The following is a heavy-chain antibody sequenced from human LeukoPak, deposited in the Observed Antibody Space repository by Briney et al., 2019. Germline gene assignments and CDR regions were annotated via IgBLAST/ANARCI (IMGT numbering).Heavy chain of an antibody. CDR3: AKGIRYCSSTSCYYVHYYYSMDV. V-gene: IGHV3-30*18. CDR2: ISYDGINK. Sequence: GGSLRLSCAASGFTFTSYGLHWVRQAPGKGLEWLAVISYDGINKYYADSVKGRFTISRDNSKNTLYLQMNSLRVEDTAVYYCAKGIRYCSSTSCYYVHYYYSMDVWGQGTTVTVSS. J-gene: IGHJ6*02. D-gene: IGHD2-2*01. CDR1: GFTFTSYG.